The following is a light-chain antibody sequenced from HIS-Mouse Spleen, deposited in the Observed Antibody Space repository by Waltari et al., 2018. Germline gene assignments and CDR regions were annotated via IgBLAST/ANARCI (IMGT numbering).Light chain of an antibody. Sequence: EIVLTQSPGTLSLSPGERATLSCRASQSVSSSYLAWYQQQPGQAPRLLIYGASSRATGSPDRFSGSGSATDFTLTISRLEPEDFAVYYCQQYGSSPPYTFGQGTKLEIK. J-gene: IGKJ2*01. CDR2: GAS. CDR1: QSVSSSY. CDR3: QQYGSSPPYT. V-gene: IGKV3-20*01.